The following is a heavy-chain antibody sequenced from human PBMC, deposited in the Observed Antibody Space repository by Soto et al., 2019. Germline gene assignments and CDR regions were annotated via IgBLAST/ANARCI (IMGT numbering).Heavy chain of an antibody. J-gene: IGHJ6*02. CDR1: GGSVSRDNYV. CDR2: IYNSGST. V-gene: IGHV4-61*01. D-gene: IGHD1-1*01. Sequence: PSETLSLTCSVSGGSVSRDNYVWSLIRQSPGKGLEWIGYIYNSGSTQYNPSLKSRVLISLDKSENELSLKLSSGTAADTALYHCARGRRPSGTGREGTWGLDEYSGLDIWGQGTTVTVSS. CDR3: ARGRRPSGTGREGTWGLDEYSGLDI.